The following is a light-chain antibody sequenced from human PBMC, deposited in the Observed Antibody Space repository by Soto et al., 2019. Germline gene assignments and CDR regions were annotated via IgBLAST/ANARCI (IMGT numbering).Light chain of an antibody. V-gene: IGKV1-39*01. Sequence: DIQMTQSPSSLSASVGDRVTITCRASQSISIYLNWYQLKPGKAPKLLIYAASTLQSGVPSRFSGSGSGTDFTLTISCLQSEDFATYYCQQYYSYPLTFGGGTKVDIK. CDR2: AAS. CDR3: QQYYSYPLT. CDR1: QSISIY. J-gene: IGKJ4*01.